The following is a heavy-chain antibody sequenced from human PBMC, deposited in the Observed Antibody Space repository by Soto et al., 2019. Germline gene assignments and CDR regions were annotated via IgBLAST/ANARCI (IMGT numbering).Heavy chain of an antibody. CDR3: ARALRDSSGYYFRAQHDAFDI. CDR2: IYYSGST. J-gene: IGHJ3*02. CDR1: GGSISSGGYY. V-gene: IGHV4-31*03. Sequence: SETLSLTCTVSGGSISSGGYYWSWIRQQPGKGLEWIGYIYYSGSTYYNPSLKSRVTISVDTSKNQFSLKLSSVTAADTAVYYCARALRDSSGYYFRAQHDAFDIWGQGTMVTVSS. D-gene: IGHD3-22*01.